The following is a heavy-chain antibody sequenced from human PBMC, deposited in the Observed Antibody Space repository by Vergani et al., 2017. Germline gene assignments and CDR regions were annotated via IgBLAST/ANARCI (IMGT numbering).Heavy chain of an antibody. CDR2: ISWNSGSI. Sequence: EVQLVESGGGLVQPGRSLRLSCAASGFTFDDYAMHWARQAPGKGLEWVSGISWNSGSIGYADSVKGRFTISRDNAKNSLYLQMNSLRAEDTALYYCAKDIRAAAGRGFDYWGQGTLVTVSS. D-gene: IGHD6-13*01. J-gene: IGHJ4*02. V-gene: IGHV3-9*01. CDR1: GFTFDDYA. CDR3: AKDIRAAAGRGFDY.